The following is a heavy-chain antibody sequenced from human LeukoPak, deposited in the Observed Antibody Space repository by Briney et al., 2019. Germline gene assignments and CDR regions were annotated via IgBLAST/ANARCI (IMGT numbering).Heavy chain of an antibody. CDR2: IYSGGST. D-gene: IGHD1-26*01. V-gene: IGHV3-53*01. CDR3: ARGGAYDAFDI. CDR1: GFTVSSKY. Sequence: PGGSLRLSCAASGFTVSSKYMSWVRQAPGKGLEWVSVIYSGGSTYYVDSVKGRFTISRDNSKSRLYLQMNSLRVEDTAMYYCARGGAYDAFDIWGQGTMVTVSS. J-gene: IGHJ3*02.